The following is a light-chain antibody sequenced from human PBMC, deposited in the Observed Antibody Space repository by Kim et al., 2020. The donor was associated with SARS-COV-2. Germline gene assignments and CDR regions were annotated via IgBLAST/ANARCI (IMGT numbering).Light chain of an antibody. CDR2: GAS. CDR3: QQYGSSPRT. Sequence: FSSGESATPPCRASQSVSRSYLAWYQQKPGPAPRLLIYGASSRATGIPDRFSGSGSGKDFTLTISRLEPEDFAVYYCQQYGSSPRTFGQGTKLEI. J-gene: IGKJ2*01. V-gene: IGKV3-20*01. CDR1: QSVSRSY.